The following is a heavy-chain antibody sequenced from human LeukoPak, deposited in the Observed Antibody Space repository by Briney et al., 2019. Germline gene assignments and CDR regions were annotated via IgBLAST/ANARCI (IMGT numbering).Heavy chain of an antibody. Sequence: GGSLRLSCAASGYTFDDYTMHWVRQPPGKGLQWVSLLSWDGSSTYYADSVKGRFTISRDNSKNSLYLQMNSLRSEDTAFYYCAAGALYYYENSGYHYWGQGTLVTVSS. D-gene: IGHD3-22*01. CDR3: AAGALYYYENSGYHY. CDR2: LSWDGSST. J-gene: IGHJ4*02. CDR1: GYTFDDYT. V-gene: IGHV3-43*01.